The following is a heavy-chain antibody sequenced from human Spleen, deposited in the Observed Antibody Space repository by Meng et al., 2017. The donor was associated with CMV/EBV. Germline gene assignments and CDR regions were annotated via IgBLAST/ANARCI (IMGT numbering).Heavy chain of an antibody. D-gene: IGHD4-11*01. CDR1: GYTFTSYY. J-gene: IGHJ5*02. CDR2: IIPIFGTA. Sequence: SVKVSCKASGYTFTSYYMHWVRQAPGQGLEWMGGIIPIFGTANYAQKFQGRVTMTEDTSTDTAYMELSSLRSEDTAVYYCATVVALTTVTTRDYVAPYNWFDPWGQGTLVTVSS. CDR3: ATVVALTTVTTRDYVAPYNWFDP. V-gene: IGHV1-69*06.